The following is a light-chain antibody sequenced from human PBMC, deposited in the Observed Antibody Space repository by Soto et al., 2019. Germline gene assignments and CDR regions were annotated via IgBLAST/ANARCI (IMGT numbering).Light chain of an antibody. CDR2: VGTGGIVG. CDR1: SGYSNYK. CDR3: GADQGSGGNFVVV. Sequence: QLVLTQPPSASASLGASVTLTCTLSSGYSNYKVDWYQQRPGKGPRFVMRVGTGGIVGSKGDGIPDRFSVLGSGLNRYLTIKNIREDDERGFQFGADQGSGGNFVVVFGGGIELTV. J-gene: IGLJ3*02. V-gene: IGLV9-49*01.